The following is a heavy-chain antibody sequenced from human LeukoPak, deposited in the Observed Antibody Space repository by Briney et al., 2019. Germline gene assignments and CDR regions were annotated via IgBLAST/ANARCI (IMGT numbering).Heavy chain of an antibody. D-gene: IGHD3-10*01. J-gene: IGHJ4*02. Sequence: GGSLRLSCAASGFTFSSYGMSWVRQAPGKGLEWVSAISGSGGSTYYADSVKGRFTISRDNSKNTLYLQMNSLRAEDTAVYYCAKVPSLLWFGESDYFDYWGQGTLVTVSS. CDR3: AKVPSLLWFGESDYFDY. V-gene: IGHV3-23*01. CDR1: GFTFSSYG. CDR2: ISGSGGST.